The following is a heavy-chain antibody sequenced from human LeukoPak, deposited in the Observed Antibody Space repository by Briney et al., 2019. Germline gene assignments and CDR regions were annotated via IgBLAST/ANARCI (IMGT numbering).Heavy chain of an antibody. CDR1: GGSISSYY. D-gene: IGHD1-26*01. CDR3: ARYGNYYYYYMDV. V-gene: IGHV4-4*07. CDR2: IYTSGST. J-gene: IGHJ6*03. Sequence: SETLCLTCTVSGGSISSYYRSWIRQPAGPGLKWIGRIYTSGSTNYNPSLERRVTMSVDTSRHHYSLRLSSVTAADTAVYCCARYGNYYYYYMDVWGKGTTVTVSS.